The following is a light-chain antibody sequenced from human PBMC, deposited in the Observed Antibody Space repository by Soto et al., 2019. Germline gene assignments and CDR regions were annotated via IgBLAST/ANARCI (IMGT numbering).Light chain of an antibody. CDR1: QSLTSDY. CDR2: DTD. Sequence: EIVLTQSPGTLSLSPGERATLSCRASQSLTSDYLSWYQQRPGQSPRLLIYDTDRRATDVPDRFRGSGSGTDFTLTIIRLEPEDFAVYFCQQYGRSLWTFGQGTKVEIK. J-gene: IGKJ1*01. V-gene: IGKV3-20*01. CDR3: QQYGRSLWT.